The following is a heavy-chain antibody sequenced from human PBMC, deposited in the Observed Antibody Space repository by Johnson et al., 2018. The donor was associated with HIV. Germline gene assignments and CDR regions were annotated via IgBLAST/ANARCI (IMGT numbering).Heavy chain of an antibody. D-gene: IGHD6-19*01. Sequence: VQLVESGGGLVQPGGSLRLSCAASGFTVSSNYMSWGRQAPEKGLEWGAVSYSGGSTYYAESVKGSFTISRDNSKNTLYLQMNSLRAEDTAVYYCARDAGQWLDDAFDIWGQGTMVTVSS. CDR3: ARDAGQWLDDAFDI. CDR2: SYSGGST. V-gene: IGHV3-66*01. CDR1: GFTVSSNY. J-gene: IGHJ3*02.